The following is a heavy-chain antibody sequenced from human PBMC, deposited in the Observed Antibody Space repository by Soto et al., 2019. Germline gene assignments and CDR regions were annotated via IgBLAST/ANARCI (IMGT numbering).Heavy chain of an antibody. CDR3: ARRAAAGRSFDY. Sequence: GGSLRLSCAASGFTFSYYYMAWIRQAPGKGLEWVSYISSSGNSIYYADSVRGRFTVSRDNAKNSLFLQMNSLRAEDTAVYYCARRAAAGRSFDYWGLGTLVTVSS. CDR2: ISSSGNSI. D-gene: IGHD6-13*01. CDR1: GFTFSYYY. V-gene: IGHV3-11*01. J-gene: IGHJ4*02.